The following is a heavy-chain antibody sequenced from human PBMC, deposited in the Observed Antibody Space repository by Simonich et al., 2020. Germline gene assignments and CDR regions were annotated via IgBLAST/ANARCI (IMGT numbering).Heavy chain of an antibody. J-gene: IGHJ4*02. D-gene: IGHD2-15*01. CDR1: GGSISSYY. CDR3: ARGGLYFDY. V-gene: IGHV4-59*01. CDR2: IYYSGST. Sequence: QVQLQESGPGLVKPSETLSLTCTVSGGSISSYYWRWIRQPPGKGLEWIGYIYYSGSTNYNPSLKSRVTISVDTSKNQFSLKLSSVTAADTAVYYCARGGLYFDYWGQGTLVTVS.